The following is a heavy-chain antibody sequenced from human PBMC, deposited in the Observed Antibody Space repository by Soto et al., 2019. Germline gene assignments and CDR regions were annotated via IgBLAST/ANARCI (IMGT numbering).Heavy chain of an antibody. CDR1: GFTFSSYS. CDR3: ARDTQNTGLMLYGPYLDY. D-gene: IGHD2-8*01. J-gene: IGHJ4*02. Sequence: PGGSLRLSCAASGFTFSSYSMNWVRQAPGKGLEWVSSISSSSSYIYYADSVKGRFTISRDNAKNSLYLQMNSLRAEDTAVYYCARDTQNTGLMLYGPYLDYWGQGTLVTVSS. CDR2: ISSSSSYI. V-gene: IGHV3-21*01.